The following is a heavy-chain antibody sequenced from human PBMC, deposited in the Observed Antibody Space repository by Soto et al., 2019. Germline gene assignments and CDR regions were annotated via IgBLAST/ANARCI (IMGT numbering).Heavy chain of an antibody. V-gene: IGHV3-11*06. CDR1: GFTFSDYY. CDR2: ISSSSSYT. D-gene: IGHD2-8*01. CDR3: AGDKRGYGTDGVCKYYYGMDV. J-gene: IGHJ6*02. Sequence: QVQLVESGGGLVKPGGSLRLSCAASGFTFSDYYMSWIRQAPGKGLEWVSYISSSSSYTNYADSVKGRFTISRDNAKNSLYMQMNSLRAEDTAVYYCAGDKRGYGTDGVCKYYYGMDVWGQGTTVTVSS.